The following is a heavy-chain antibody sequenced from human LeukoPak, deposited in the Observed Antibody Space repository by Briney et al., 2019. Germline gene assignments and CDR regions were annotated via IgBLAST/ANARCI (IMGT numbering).Heavy chain of an antibody. J-gene: IGHJ3*02. V-gene: IGHV3-13*04. CDR1: GFAFSTYD. CDR2: IGAAGDT. D-gene: IGHD6-6*01. Sequence: PGGSLRLSCAASGFAFSTYDMHWVRQATGKGLEWVSAIGAAGDTYYPGSVKGRFTISRENAKNSLYLQMNSLRAGDTAVYYCARGFVHAFDIWGQGTMVTVSS. CDR3: ARGFVHAFDI.